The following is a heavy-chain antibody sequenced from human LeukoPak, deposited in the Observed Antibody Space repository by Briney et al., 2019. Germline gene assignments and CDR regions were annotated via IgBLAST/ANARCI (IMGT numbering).Heavy chain of an antibody. CDR2: ISSSGSTI. CDR3: VSYDILPGWYFDY. CDR1: GFTFSDYY. J-gene: IGHJ4*02. V-gene: IGHV3-11*04. D-gene: IGHD3-22*01. Sequence: GGSLRLSCAASGFTFSDYYMSWICQAPGKGLEWVSYISSSGSTIYYADSVKGRFTISRDNAKNSLYLQMNSLRAEDTAVYYCVSYDILPGWYFDYWGQGTLVTVSS.